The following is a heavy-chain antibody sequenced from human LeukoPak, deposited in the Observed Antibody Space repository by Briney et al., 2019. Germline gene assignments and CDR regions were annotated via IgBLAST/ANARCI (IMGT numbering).Heavy chain of an antibody. CDR3: ARVGIRDAFDI. V-gene: IGHV3-11*04. D-gene: IGHD3-10*01. CDR2: INGSGSTI. J-gene: IGHJ3*02. CDR1: GFTFGDYY. Sequence: GGSLRLSCAASGFTFGDYYMSWIRQAPGKGLQWVSYINGSGSTIYYADSVKGRFTISRDNAKNSLYLQMNSLRAEDTAVYYCARVGIRDAFDIWGQGTMVTVSS.